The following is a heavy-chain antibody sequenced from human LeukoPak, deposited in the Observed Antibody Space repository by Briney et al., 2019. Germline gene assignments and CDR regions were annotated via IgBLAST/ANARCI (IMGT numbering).Heavy chain of an antibody. CDR1: GGSISSGGYY. CDR3: ARRSLTMIVVVADAFDI. J-gene: IGHJ3*02. Sequence: SETLSLTCTVSGGSISSGGYYWSWIRQPPGKGLEWIGYIYHSGSTYYNPSLKSRVTISVDTSKNQFSLKLSSVTAADTAVYYCARRSLTMIVVVADAFDIWGQGTMVTVSS. CDR2: IYHSGST. V-gene: IGHV4-30-2*03. D-gene: IGHD3-22*01.